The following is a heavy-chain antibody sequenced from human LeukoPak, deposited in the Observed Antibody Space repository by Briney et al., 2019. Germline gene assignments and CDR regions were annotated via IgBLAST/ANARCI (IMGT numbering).Heavy chain of an antibody. J-gene: IGHJ4*02. CDR2: IYYIGST. CDR1: GGSISSSTYY. CDR3: ARQSRGSSSSRDYFDY. D-gene: IGHD6-6*01. V-gene: IGHV4-39*01. Sequence: SETLSLTCTVSGGSISSSTYYWGWLRQPPGKGLEWIGSIYYIGSTYYNPSLKSRVTISVDTSKNHFSLILSSVTAADTAVYYCARQSRGSSSSRDYFDYWGQGTLVTVSS.